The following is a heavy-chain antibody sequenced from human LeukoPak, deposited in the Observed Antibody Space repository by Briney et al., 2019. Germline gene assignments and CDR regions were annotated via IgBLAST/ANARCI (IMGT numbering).Heavy chain of an antibody. V-gene: IGHV1-8*01. CDR1: GYTFTSYD. D-gene: IGHD3-10*01. CDR2: MNPNSGNT. J-gene: IGHJ3*02. CDR3: ARVWFGDAAFDT. Sequence: ASVMVSCKASGYTFTSYDINWVRQATGQGLEWMGWMNPNSGNTGYAQKFQGRVTMTRNTSISTAYMELSSLRSEDTAVYYCARVWFGDAAFDTWGRGTMVTVSS.